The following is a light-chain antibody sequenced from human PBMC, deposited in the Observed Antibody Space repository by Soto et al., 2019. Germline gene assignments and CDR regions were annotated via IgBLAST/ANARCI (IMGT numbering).Light chain of an antibody. Sequence: DIVMTQSPDSLAVSLGERATINCKSSQSILYRSNNKNYLAWYQQKPRQPPKLLIYWSSTRESGVPDRFSGSGSCRYFALTTSSLQAEDVAVYYCHHYRNWQRTVGQGTKVDIK. CDR3: HHYRNWQRT. CDR2: WSS. V-gene: IGKV4-1*01. J-gene: IGKJ1*01. CDR1: QSILYRSNNKNY.